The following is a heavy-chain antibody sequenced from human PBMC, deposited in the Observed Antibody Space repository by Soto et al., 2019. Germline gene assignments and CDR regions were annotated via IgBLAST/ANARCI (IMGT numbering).Heavy chain of an antibody. J-gene: IGHJ6*02. CDR2: IYSGGST. V-gene: IGHV3-53*01. CDR1: GFTVSSNY. Sequence: GGSLRLSCAASGFTVSSNYMSWVRQAPGKGLEWVSVIYSGGSTYYADSVKGRFTISRDNSKNTLYLQMNSLRAEDTAVYYCVSTAHSSGRPVGAWYYYYGMDVWGQGTTVTVSS. D-gene: IGHD6-19*01. CDR3: VSTAHSSGRPVGAWYYYYGMDV.